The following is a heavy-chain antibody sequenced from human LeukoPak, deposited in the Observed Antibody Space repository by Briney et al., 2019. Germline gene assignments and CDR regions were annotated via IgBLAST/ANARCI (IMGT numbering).Heavy chain of an antibody. CDR1: GYTFSSYG. CDR3: ARASGHYYYHYMDV. V-gene: IGHV1-18*01. J-gene: IGHJ6*03. Sequence: ASVKVSCKASGYTFSSYGINWVRQAPGEGLEWMGWISAYNGDTIYAQKFQGRVTMTADTSTNTAYMDLRSLRSDDTAVYYCARASGHYYYHYMDVWAKGTTVTISS. CDR2: ISAYNGDT. D-gene: IGHD1-26*01.